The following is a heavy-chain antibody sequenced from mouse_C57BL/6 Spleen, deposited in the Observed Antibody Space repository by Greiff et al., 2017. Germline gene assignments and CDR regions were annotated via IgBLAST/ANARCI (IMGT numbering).Heavy chain of an antibody. J-gene: IGHJ4*01. CDR3: ARSDEYDPYYYAMDY. CDR1: GYSFTDYN. V-gene: IGHV1-39*01. D-gene: IGHD2-4*01. CDR2: INPNYGTT. Sequence: EVKLQQSGPELVKPGASVKISCKASGYSFTDYNMNWVKQSNGKSLEWIGVINPNYGTTSYNQKFKGKATLTVDQSSSTAYMQLNSLTSEDSAVYYCARSDEYDPYYYAMDYWGQGTSVTVSS.